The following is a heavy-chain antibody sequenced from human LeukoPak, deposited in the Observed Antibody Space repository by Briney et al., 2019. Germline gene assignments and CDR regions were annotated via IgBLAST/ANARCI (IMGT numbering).Heavy chain of an antibody. J-gene: IGHJ6*03. CDR2: IHYSGST. V-gene: IGHV4-59*01. CDR1: GGSISSYY. Sequence: SETLSLTCAVSGGSISSYYWSWIRQPPGKGLEWIGYIHYSGSTNYNPSLKSRVTISVDTSKNQFSLRLSSVTAADTAVYYCARDWGVSARPGYMDVWGKGTTVTVSS. CDR3: ARDWGVSARPGYMDV. D-gene: IGHD6-6*01.